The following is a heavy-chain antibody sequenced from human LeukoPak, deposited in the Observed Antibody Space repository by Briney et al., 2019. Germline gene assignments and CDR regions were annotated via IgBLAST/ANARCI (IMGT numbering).Heavy chain of an antibody. D-gene: IGHD2-2*01. Sequence: GASVKVSCKASGYTFTSYGISWVRQAPGQGLEWMGWISAYNGNTNYAQKLQGRVTMPTDTSTSTAYMELRSLRSDDTAVYYCARDRRSGYCSSTSCYLYDYWGQGTLVTVSS. CDR1: GYTFTSYG. CDR2: ISAYNGNT. J-gene: IGHJ4*02. V-gene: IGHV1-18*01. CDR3: ARDRRSGYCSSTSCYLYDY.